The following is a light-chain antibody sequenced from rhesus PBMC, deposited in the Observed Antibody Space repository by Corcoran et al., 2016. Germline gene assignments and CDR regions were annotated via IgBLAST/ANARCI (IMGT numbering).Light chain of an antibody. J-gene: IGKJ1*01. CDR1: QGISSY. CDR3: QQYNSDPWT. CDR2: YAS. V-gene: IGKV1-37*01. Sequence: DIQMTQSPSSLSASVGDRVTITCRASQGISSYLAWYQQKPGKAPKPLIYYASNLESGVPSRFSGSGSETEFTLTISSLQPEDFATYYCQQYNSDPWTFGQGTKVEIK.